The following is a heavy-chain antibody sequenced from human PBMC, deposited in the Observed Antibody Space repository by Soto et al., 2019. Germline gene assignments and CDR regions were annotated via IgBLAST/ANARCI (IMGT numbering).Heavy chain of an antibody. Sequence: LRLSCAASGFTFNSHAMNWVRQAPGKGLEWVSGINGGGGSPYYADSVKGRLTISRDSSKSTLYLQMNSLRAEDTAVYYCAKAENDFWSGYDFDSWGQGTLVTVSS. J-gene: IGHJ4*02. CDR1: GFTFNSHA. CDR3: AKAENDFWSGYDFDS. CDR2: INGGGGSP. V-gene: IGHV3-23*01. D-gene: IGHD3-3*01.